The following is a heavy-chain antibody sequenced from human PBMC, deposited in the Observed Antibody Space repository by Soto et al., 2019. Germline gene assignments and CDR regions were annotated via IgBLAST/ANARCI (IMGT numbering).Heavy chain of an antibody. CDR1: GGTFSVYY. CDR3: ARDSTRRGACDI. J-gene: IGHJ3*02. CDR2: VNHAGSS. Sequence: SETLALSCAISGGTFSVYYWMWIRQSPEKGLEWIGEVNHAGSSNYNPSLRSRVTISVDTSKNQFSLKLSSVTAADTAVYFCARDSTRRGACDIWGQGTMVTVSS. D-gene: IGHD4-4*01. V-gene: IGHV4-34*01.